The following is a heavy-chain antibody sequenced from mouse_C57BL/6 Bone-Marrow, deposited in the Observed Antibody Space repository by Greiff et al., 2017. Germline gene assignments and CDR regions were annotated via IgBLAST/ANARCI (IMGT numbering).Heavy chain of an antibody. CDR1: GYTFTSYG. D-gene: IGHD2-3*01. V-gene: IGHV1-81*01. CDR3: ARGEDGYFPWFAY. J-gene: IGHJ3*01. CDR2: IYPRSGNT. Sequence: VQLQQSGAELARPGASVKLSCKASGYTFTSYGISWVKQRTGQGLEWIGEIYPRSGNTYYNEKFKGKATLTADKSSSTAYMELRSLTSEDSAVYFCARGEDGYFPWFAYWGQGTLVTVSA.